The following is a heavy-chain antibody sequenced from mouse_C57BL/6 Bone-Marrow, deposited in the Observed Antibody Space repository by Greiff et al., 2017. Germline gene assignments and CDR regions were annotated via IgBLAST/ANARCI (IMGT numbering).Heavy chain of an antibody. CDR3: ARGATIIKDYFDY. Sequence: QVQLQQPGAELVMPGASVKLSCKASGYTFTSYWMHWVKQRPGQGLGWIGEIDPSDSYTNYNQKFKGKSTLTVDKSSSTAYMKLSSLTSEDSAVYYCARGATIIKDYFDYWGQGTTLTVSS. CDR1: GYTFTSYW. V-gene: IGHV1-69*01. D-gene: IGHD2-1*01. J-gene: IGHJ2*01. CDR2: IDPSDSYT.